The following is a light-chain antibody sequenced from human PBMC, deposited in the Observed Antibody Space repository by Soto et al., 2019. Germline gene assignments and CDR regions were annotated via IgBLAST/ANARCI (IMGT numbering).Light chain of an antibody. CDR3: QQYNSYPLT. Sequence: DIQMTQSPSTLSASVGDRVTITCRASQSISSWLAWYQQKPGKAPKLLIYDASSLESGVPSRFSGSGSGTEFTLTISSLQPDDFATYYCQQYNSYPLTFGQGTRLEIK. CDR1: QSISSW. CDR2: DAS. J-gene: IGKJ5*01. V-gene: IGKV1-5*01.